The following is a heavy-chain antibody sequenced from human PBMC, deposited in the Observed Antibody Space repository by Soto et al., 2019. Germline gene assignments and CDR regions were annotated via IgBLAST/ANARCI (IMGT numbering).Heavy chain of an antibody. CDR2: ISYDGSNK. CDR3: AKDFGFGLSYYFDY. Sequence: QVQLVESGGGVVQPGRSLRLSCAASGFTFSSYGMHWVRQAPGKGLEWVAVISYDGSNKYYVDSVKGRFTISRDNSKNTLYLQMNSLRAEDTAVYYCAKDFGFGLSYYFDYWGQGTLVTVSS. D-gene: IGHD3-10*01. CDR1: GFTFSSYG. V-gene: IGHV3-30*18. J-gene: IGHJ4*02.